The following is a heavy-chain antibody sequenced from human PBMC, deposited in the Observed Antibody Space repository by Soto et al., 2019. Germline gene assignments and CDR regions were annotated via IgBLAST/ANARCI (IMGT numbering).Heavy chain of an antibody. CDR2: ISSSSSYI. V-gene: IGHV3-21*01. J-gene: IGHJ6*02. D-gene: IGHD1-26*01. CDR1: GFTFSSYS. CDR3: ARDITRWDQVAYYGMDV. Sequence: EVQLVESGGGLVKPGGSLRLSCAASGFTFSSYSMNWVRQAPGKGLEWVSSISSSSSYIYYADSVKGRFTISRDNAKNSLYLQMNSLRDEDTAVYYCARDITRWDQVAYYGMDVWGQGTTVTVSS.